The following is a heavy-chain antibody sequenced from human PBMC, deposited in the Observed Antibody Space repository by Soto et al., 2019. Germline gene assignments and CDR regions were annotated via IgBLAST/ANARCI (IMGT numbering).Heavy chain of an antibody. CDR1: GGTFSSNP. CDR3: ARGPATVYNWFDP. CDR2: TIPTFGAG. Sequence: ASVKVSCKASGGTFSSNPISWMRQAPGQGLEWMGGTIPTFGAGSYAQRFQGRLTITADKSTNTAYMELSSLRPEDTAVYYCARGPATVYNWFDPWGQGTLVTVSS. D-gene: IGHD2-15*01. J-gene: IGHJ5*02. V-gene: IGHV1-69*06.